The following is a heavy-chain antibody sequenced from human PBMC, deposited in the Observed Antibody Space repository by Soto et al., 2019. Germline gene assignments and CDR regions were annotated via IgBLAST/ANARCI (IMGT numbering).Heavy chain of an antibody. V-gene: IGHV3-21*01. D-gene: IGHD3-3*01. Sequence: GGSLRLSCAASGFTFSSYSMNWVRQAPGKGLEWVSSISSSSSYIYYADSVKGRFTISRDNAKNSLYRQMNSLRAEDTAVYYCARDGGGGLITIFGVVIEPFDYWGQGTLVTVSS. CDR2: ISSSSSYI. CDR1: GFTFSSYS. CDR3: ARDGGGGLITIFGVVIEPFDY. J-gene: IGHJ4*02.